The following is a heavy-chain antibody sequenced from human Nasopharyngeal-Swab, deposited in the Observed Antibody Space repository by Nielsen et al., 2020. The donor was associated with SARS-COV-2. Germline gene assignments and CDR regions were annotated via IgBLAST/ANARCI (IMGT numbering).Heavy chain of an antibody. D-gene: IGHD3-22*01. CDR3: ARDGYYYDSSGYYPPRYGMDV. J-gene: IGHJ6*02. Sequence: EGSLRLSCAASGFTFSSYAMSWVRQAPGKGLEWVSAISGSGGSTYYADSVKGRFTISRDNSKNTLYLQMNSLRAEDTAVYYCARDGYYYDSSGYYPPRYGMDVWGQGTTVTVSS. CDR1: GFTFSSYA. CDR2: ISGSGGST. V-gene: IGHV3-23*01.